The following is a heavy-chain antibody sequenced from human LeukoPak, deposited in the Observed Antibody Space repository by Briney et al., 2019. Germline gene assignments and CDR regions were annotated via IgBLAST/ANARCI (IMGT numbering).Heavy chain of an antibody. V-gene: IGHV4-30-2*01. CDR3: ARADDDDNWFDP. D-gene: IGHD3-3*01. Sequence: TLSLTCAVSGGSISSGRYSWSWIRQPPGKGLEWIGYIYHSGNTYYNPSLKSRVTISVDRSKNHFSLKLGSVTAADTAMYYCARADDDDNWFDPWGQGTLVTVSS. CDR1: GGSISSGRYS. J-gene: IGHJ5*02. CDR2: IYHSGNT.